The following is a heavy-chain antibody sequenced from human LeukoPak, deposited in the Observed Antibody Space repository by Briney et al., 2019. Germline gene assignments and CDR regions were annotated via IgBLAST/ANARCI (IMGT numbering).Heavy chain of an antibody. CDR1: GGSISSYY. V-gene: IGHV4-4*07. CDR3: ARVCGYCSSTSCYLKYFDL. Sequence: TETLSLTCTVSGGSISSYYWSWIRQPAGKGLEWIGRIYTSGSTNYNPSLKSRVTMSVDTSKNQFSLKLSSVTAADTAVYYCARVCGYCSSTSCYLKYFDLWGRGTLVTVSS. CDR2: IYTSGST. J-gene: IGHJ2*01. D-gene: IGHD2-2*01.